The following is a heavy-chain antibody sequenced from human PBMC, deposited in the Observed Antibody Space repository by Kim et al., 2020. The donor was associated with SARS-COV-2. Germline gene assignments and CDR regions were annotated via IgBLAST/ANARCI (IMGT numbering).Heavy chain of an antibody. CDR3: ARDNSHNFEAGHVAWWFDP. J-gene: IGHJ5*02. Sequence: ASVKVSCKASGYNFPTHWMHWVRQAPGQGLEWVAMINPNGGDTSYAQKFKGRATVTRDTSTSTFYMELRSLRVEDTAVYYCARDNSHNFEAGHVAWWFDPWGPGALVIVTA. D-gene: IGHD6-19*01. V-gene: IGHV1-46*01. CDR2: INPNGGDT. CDR1: GYNFPTHW.